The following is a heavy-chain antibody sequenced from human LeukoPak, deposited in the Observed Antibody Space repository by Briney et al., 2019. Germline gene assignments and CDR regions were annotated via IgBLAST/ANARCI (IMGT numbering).Heavy chain of an antibody. CDR3: ARDLRSDSSGYQYYFDY. J-gene: IGHJ4*02. V-gene: IGHV3-21*01. CDR1: GFGSSSYS. CDR2: ISSGSSYI. D-gene: IGHD3-22*01. Sequence: GGSLRLSCVASGFGSSSYSMNWVRQAPGKGLEWVSSISSGSSYIYYADSVKGRFTISRDNAKNSLYLQMNSLRAEDTAVYYCARDLRSDSSGYQYYFDYWGQGTLVTVSS.